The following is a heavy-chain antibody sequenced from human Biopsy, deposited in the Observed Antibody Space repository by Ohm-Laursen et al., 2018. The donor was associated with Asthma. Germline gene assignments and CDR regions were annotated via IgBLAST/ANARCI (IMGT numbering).Heavy chain of an antibody. J-gene: IGHJ4*02. D-gene: IGHD7-27*01. CDR1: GGSISRGGYY. V-gene: IGHV4-31*03. CDR2: IYYSGGT. CDR3: ARWGSFGFDY. Sequence: SPTLSLTCTVSGGSISRGGYYWSWIRPPPGKGLEWIGHIYYSGGTYYNPSLKSRVTISVDTSKNQFSLNLSSVTAADTAVYYCARWGSFGFDYWGQGTLVTVSS.